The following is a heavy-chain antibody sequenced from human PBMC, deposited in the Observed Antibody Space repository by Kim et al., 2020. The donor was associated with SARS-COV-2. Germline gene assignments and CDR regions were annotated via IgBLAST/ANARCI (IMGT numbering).Heavy chain of an antibody. CDR1: GGSISYYY. J-gene: IGHJ2*01. D-gene: IGHD3-22*01. Sequence: SETLSLTCTVSGGSISYYYWSWIRQPPGKGLEWIGYVFDSGSTKYNPSLKSRVTISLDTSKKQFSLQLTSVTAADTAVYYRARGKYYYDGSGNPRFWYF. CDR2: VFDSGST. CDR3: ARGKYYYDGSGNPRFWYF. V-gene: IGHV4-59*01.